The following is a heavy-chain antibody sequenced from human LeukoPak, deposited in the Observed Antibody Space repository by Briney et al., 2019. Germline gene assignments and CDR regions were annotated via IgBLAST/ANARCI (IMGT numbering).Heavy chain of an antibody. V-gene: IGHV3-15*01. CDR2: IKSKTDGGTT. CDR3: ATGIMGTTRGDY. Sequence: GGSLRLSCAASGLTFSNAWMNWVRQAPGKGLEWVGRIKSKTDGGTTDYAAPVKGRFTISRDDSKNTLYLQMNSLKTEDTAVYYCATGIMGTTRGDYWGQGTLVTVPS. CDR1: GLTFSNAW. J-gene: IGHJ4*02. D-gene: IGHD1-26*01.